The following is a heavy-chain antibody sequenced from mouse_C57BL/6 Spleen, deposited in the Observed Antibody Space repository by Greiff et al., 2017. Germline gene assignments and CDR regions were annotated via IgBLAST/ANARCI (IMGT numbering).Heavy chain of an antibody. CDR3: APFYYDYDGFAY. J-gene: IGHJ3*01. V-gene: IGHV1-81*01. D-gene: IGHD2-4*01. CDR1: GYTFTSYG. Sequence: QVQLQQSGAELARPGASVKLSCKASGYTFTSYGISWVKQRTGQGLEWIGEIYPRSGNTYYNEKFKGKATLTADKSSSTAYMELRSLTSEDSAVYFCAPFYYDYDGFAYWGQGTLVTVSA. CDR2: IYPRSGNT.